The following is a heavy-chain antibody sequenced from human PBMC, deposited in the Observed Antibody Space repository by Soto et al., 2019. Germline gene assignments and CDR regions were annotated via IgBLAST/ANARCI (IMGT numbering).Heavy chain of an antibody. D-gene: IGHD3-22*01. CDR2: IRREADGGAT. CDR3: TRYYYESSGYYVY. Sequence: GGSLRLSCTGSGFTFGAYALTWVRQAPGKGLGWVGFIRREADGGATDYAAAVKGRITXXXXXXNXIXQXXXXSLXIEDTAVYYCTRYYYESSGYYVYWGQGT. CDR1: GFTFGAYA. J-gene: IGHJ4*02. V-gene: IGHV3-49*04.